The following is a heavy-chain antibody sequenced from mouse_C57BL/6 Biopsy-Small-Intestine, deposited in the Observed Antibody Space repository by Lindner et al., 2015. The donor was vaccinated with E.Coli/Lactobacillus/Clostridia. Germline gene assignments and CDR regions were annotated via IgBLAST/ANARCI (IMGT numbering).Heavy chain of an antibody. V-gene: IGHV1-84*02. CDR2: INPNSGVT. CDR3: APGRFSYFDY. CDR1: GYSFTDYY. J-gene: IGHJ2*01. Sequence: SVKVSCKASGYSFTDYYIYWVRQAPGQGLELMGWINPNSGVTTYVQNFQGRVTMTRDTSISTAFMELSSLRTDDTAVYYCAPGRFSYFDYWGQGTLVTVSS.